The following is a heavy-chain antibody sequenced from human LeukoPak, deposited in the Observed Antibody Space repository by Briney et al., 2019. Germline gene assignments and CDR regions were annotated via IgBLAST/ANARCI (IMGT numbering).Heavy chain of an antibody. V-gene: IGHV1-24*01. CDR2: FDPEDGET. CDR3: ATGDGSGSYYNVKDYYYYMDV. Sequence: ASVKVSCKVSGYTLTELSMHWVRQAPGKGLEWMGGFDPEDGETIYAQKFQGRVTMTEDTSTDIAYMELSSLRSEDTAVYYCATGDGSGSYYNVKDYYYYMDVWGKGTTVTVSS. J-gene: IGHJ6*03. CDR1: GYTLTELS. D-gene: IGHD3-10*01.